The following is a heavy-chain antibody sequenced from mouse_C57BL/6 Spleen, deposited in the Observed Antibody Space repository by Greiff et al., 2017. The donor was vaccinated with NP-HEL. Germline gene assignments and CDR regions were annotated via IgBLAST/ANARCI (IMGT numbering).Heavy chain of an antibody. CDR2: IRSKRSHSAT. D-gene: IGHD2-4*01. CDR3: VKEDYYYDMVTPYDMDD. CDR1: GFTFNTYA. Sequence: EVQRVESGGGLVQPKGSLKLSCAASGFTFNTYAMHWVRQAPGKGLEWVARIRSKRSHSATYYADSETDRLTISTADSKSILYLQMSNRKTEDTSMYYCVKEDYYYDMVTPYDMDDWGQGTSVTVSS. V-gene: IGHV10-3*01. J-gene: IGHJ4*01.